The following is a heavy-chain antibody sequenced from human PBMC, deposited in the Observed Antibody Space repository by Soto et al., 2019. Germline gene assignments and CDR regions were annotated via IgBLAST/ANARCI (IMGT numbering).Heavy chain of an antibody. CDR3: ARGPITMVRGVIGRFDY. D-gene: IGHD3-10*01. V-gene: IGHV4-34*01. J-gene: IGHJ4*02. CDR1: GGSCSGYY. Sequence: SETLSLTCAVYGGSCSGYYWSWIRQPPGKGLEWIGEFNHSGSTNYNPSLKSRVTISVDTSKNQFSLKLSSVTAADTAVYYCARGPITMVRGVIGRFDYWGQGTLVTVSS. CDR2: FNHSGST.